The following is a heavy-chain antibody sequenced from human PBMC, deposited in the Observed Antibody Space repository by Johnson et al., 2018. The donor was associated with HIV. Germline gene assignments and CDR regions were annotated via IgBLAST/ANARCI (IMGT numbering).Heavy chain of an antibody. Sequence: VQLVESGGGLVKPGGSLRLSCAASGFTFSDAWLTWVRQAPGKGLEWVGRIKSKTDGGTTDYAAPVKGRFTISRDDSKNTLYLKMNGLKTEDTAVYYCTTSTWLDAFDIWGQGTMVTVSS. CDR3: TTSTWLDAFDI. V-gene: IGHV3-15*01. CDR2: IKSKTDGGTT. CDR1: GFTFSDAW. D-gene: IGHD5-24*01. J-gene: IGHJ3*02.